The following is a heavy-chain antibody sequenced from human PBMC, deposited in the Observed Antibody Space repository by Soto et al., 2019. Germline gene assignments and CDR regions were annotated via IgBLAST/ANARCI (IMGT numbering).Heavy chain of an antibody. CDR3: AIGGTTTFDY. CDR2: INAYNGNT. CDR1: GYTFTSYY. V-gene: IGHV1-18*04. J-gene: IGHJ4*02. Sequence: ASVKVSCTASGYTFTSYYMHWVRQAPGQGLEWMGWINAYNGNTNYAQKLQGRVTMTTDTSTSTAYMELRSLRSDDTAVYYCAIGGTTTFDYWGQGTLVTVSS. D-gene: IGHD4-17*01.